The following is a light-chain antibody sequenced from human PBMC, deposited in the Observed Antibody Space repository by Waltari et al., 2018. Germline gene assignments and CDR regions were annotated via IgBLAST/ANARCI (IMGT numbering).Light chain of an antibody. CDR1: TSDVGHYNL. J-gene: IGLJ2*01. CDR2: EVT. Sequence: QSALTQPASVSGSPGQSIPIPCPGTTSDVGHYNLGPWYQQHPGKAPKLIIYEVTKRPSGVSNRFSGSKSGNTASLTISGLQADDEADYYCHSHATSITSVIFGGGTKLTVI. V-gene: IGLV2-23*02. CDR3: HSHATSITSVI.